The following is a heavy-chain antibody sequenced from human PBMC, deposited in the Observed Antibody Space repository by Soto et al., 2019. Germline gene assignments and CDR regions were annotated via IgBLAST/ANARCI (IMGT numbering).Heavy chain of an antibody. CDR1: GFIFSDYA. Sequence: GGSLRLSCAASGFIFSDYAMSWVRQAPGKGLEWVSLIRGSNENTYYADSVRGRFTITRDNSRSTLYLQMNSLRAEDTATYYCAKDWTHFDFWGQGTLVTVSS. CDR2: IRGSNENT. CDR3: AKDWTHFDF. V-gene: IGHV3-23*01. J-gene: IGHJ4*02. D-gene: IGHD3-3*01.